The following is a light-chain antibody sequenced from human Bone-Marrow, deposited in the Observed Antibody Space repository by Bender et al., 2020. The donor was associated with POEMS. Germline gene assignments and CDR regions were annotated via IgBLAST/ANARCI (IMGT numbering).Light chain of an antibody. CDR2: GYN. V-gene: IGLV1-40*01. J-gene: IGLJ3*02. CDR1: SSNTGSGYD. Sequence: QSVLTQPPSVSGAPGQRVTISCTGSSSNTGSGYDINWYQHLPGTAPKLLIYGYNNRPSGVPDRFSGSKSGTSASLAITGLQAEDEADYYCSSYATISTLVFGGGTKVTVL. CDR3: SSYATISTLV.